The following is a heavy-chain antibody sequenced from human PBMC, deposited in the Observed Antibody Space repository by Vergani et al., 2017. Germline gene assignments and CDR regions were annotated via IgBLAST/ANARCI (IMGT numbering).Heavy chain of an antibody. D-gene: IGHD2-8*01. Sequence: QVQLVESGGGVVQPGRSLRLSCAASGFIFNNYDMHCVRQAPGKGLEWVAVISYDGSNKYYADSVKGRFTISRDNSKNTLYLQMNSLRPEDTAVYYCARDPKIVLMVYDLHDYGMDVWGQGTTVTVSS. CDR3: ARDPKIVLMVYDLHDYGMDV. V-gene: IGHV3-30*03. CDR2: ISYDGSNK. J-gene: IGHJ6*02. CDR1: GFIFNNYD.